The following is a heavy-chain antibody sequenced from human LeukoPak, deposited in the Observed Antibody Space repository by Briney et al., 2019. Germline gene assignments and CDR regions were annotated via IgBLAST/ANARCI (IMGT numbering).Heavy chain of an antibody. D-gene: IGHD3-22*01. V-gene: IGHV4-59*01. J-gene: IGHJ4*02. CDR3: ARDTRSYDTSGYYYFDY. Sequence: TTSETLSLTCSVSGASTTSYYWNWIRQAPGKGLEWLGYIYSDGTTSYSPSLRSRVTISIDTSRNQFSLKLSSVTAADAAVYYCARDTRSYDTSGYYYFDYWGQGALVTVSS. CDR2: IYSDGTT. CDR1: GASTTSYY.